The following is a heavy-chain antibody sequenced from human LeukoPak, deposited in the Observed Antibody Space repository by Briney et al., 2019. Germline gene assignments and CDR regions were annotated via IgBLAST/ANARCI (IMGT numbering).Heavy chain of an antibody. D-gene: IGHD2-15*01. CDR2: ISSGGRTI. V-gene: IGHV3-11*04. CDR3: ARPVVAATTPDTFDF. CDR1: GFTFSDYY. Sequence: GGSLRLSCAASGFTFSDYYMSWIRQAPGKGLEWVSYISSGGRTIYYADSVKGRFTMSRDNAKNSLYLQMNSLRAEDTAVYYCARPVVAATTPDTFDFWGQGTMVTVSS. J-gene: IGHJ3*01.